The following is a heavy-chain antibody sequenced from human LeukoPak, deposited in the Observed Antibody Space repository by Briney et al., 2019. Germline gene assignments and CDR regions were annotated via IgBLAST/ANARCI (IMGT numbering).Heavy chain of an antibody. CDR1: GFTFSSYA. CDR3: VRGGSSSWYDYTFDY. V-gene: IGHV3-30-3*01. D-gene: IGHD6-13*01. CDR2: ISYDGSNK. Sequence: GGSLRLSCAASGFTFSSYAMHWVRQAPGKGLEWVAVISYDGSNKYYADSVKGRFTISRDNSKNTLYLQMNSLRTEDTALYYCVRGGSSSWYDYTFDYWGQGTLVTVSS. J-gene: IGHJ4*01.